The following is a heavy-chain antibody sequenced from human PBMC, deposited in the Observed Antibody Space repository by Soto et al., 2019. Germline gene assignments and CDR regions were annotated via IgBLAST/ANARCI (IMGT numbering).Heavy chain of an antibody. CDR1: GFTFSSYA. CDR2: ISGSGGST. V-gene: IGHV3-23*01. Sequence: VGSLRLSCAASGFTFSSYAMSWVRQAPGKGLEWVSAISGSGGSTYYADSVKGRFTISRDNSKNTLYLQMDSLRAEDTAVYYCAKDLGYSSSTPAFDYWGQGTLVTVSS. CDR3: AKDLGYSSSTPAFDY. D-gene: IGHD6-6*01. J-gene: IGHJ4*02.